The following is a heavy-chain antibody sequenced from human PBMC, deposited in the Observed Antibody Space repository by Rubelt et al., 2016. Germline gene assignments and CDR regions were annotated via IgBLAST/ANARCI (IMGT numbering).Heavy chain of an antibody. CDR1: GYSISSDYC. D-gene: IGHD4-17*01. J-gene: IGHJ4*02. CDR3: ARDGADYGDYDFAY. Sequence: QVQLQESGPGLVKPSETLSLTCTVSGYSISSDYCWGWIRQPPGKGLEWIGSISHSGATYYNPSLMSRVTMSIDTPKNQFSLKLRSVTDADTAVYYCARDGADYGDYDFAYWGQGTLVTVSS. V-gene: IGHV4-38-2*02. CDR2: ISHSGAT.